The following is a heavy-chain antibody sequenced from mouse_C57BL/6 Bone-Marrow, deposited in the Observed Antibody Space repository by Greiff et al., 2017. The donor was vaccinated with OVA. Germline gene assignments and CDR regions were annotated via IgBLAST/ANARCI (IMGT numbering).Heavy chain of an antibody. Sequence: DVMLVESGGGLVQPGESLKLSCESNEYEFPSHDMSWVRKTPEKRLELVAAINSDGGSTYYPDTMERRFIISRDNTKKTLYLQMSSLRSEDTALXYCERHDCDGGGGCWGQGTTLTVSS. D-gene: IGHD2-4*01. CDR1: EYEFPSHD. CDR2: INSDGGST. V-gene: IGHV5-2*01. J-gene: IGHJ2*01. CDR3: ERHDCDGGGGC.